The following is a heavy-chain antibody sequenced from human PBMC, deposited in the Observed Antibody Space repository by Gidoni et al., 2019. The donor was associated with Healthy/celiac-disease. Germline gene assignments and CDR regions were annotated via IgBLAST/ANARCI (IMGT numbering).Heavy chain of an antibody. CDR1: GGSFSGYY. CDR3: ARGPNLAGTNATVDY. Sequence: QVQLQQWGAGLLKPSGTLSLTCAVYGGSFSGYYWSWIRQPPGKGLEWIGEINHSGSTNYNPSLKSRVTISVDTSKNQFSLKLSSVTAADTAVYYCARGPNLAGTNATVDYWGQGTLVTVSS. J-gene: IGHJ4*02. CDR2: INHSGST. V-gene: IGHV4-34*01. D-gene: IGHD1-7*01.